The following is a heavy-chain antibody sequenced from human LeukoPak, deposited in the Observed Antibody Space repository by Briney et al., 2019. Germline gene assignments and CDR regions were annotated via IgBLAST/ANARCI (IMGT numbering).Heavy chain of an antibody. V-gene: IGHV4-39*01. Sequence: SETLSLTCTVSGGSISSSSYYWGWIRQPPGKGLEWIGSIYYSGSTYYNPSLKSRVTISVDTSKNQLSPKLSSVTAADTAVYYCASTGDSYGRHRPAHHNWFDPWGQGTLVTVSS. CDR1: GGSISSSSYY. J-gene: IGHJ5*02. D-gene: IGHD5-18*01. CDR2: IYYSGST. CDR3: ASTGDSYGRHRPAHHNWFDP.